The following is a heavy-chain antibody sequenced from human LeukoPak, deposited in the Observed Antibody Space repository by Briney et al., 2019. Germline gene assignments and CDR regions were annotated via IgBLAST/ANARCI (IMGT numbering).Heavy chain of an antibody. Sequence: ASVKVSCKASGYTFTSYAMNWVRQAPGQGLEWMGWINTNTGNPTYAQDFTGRFVFSLDTSVSTAYLQISSLKAEDTAVYYCATVVDTAMVPYYYYGMDVWGQGTTVTVSS. CDR3: ATVVDTAMVPYYYYGMDV. CDR1: GYTFTSYA. J-gene: IGHJ6*02. D-gene: IGHD5-18*01. CDR2: INTNTGNP. V-gene: IGHV7-4-1*02.